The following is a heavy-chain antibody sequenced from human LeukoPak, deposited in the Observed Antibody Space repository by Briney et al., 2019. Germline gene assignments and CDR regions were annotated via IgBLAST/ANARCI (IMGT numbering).Heavy chain of an antibody. CDR2: ISYDGSNK. V-gene: IGHV3-30*03. Sequence: GRSLRLSCAASGFTFSSYGMHWVRQAPGKGLEWVAVISYDGSNKYYADSVKGRFTISRDNSKNTLYLQMNSLRAEDTAVYYCASSPATEYYYYGMDVWGQGTTVTVSS. CDR3: ASSPATEYYYYGMDV. J-gene: IGHJ6*02. CDR1: GFTFSSYG.